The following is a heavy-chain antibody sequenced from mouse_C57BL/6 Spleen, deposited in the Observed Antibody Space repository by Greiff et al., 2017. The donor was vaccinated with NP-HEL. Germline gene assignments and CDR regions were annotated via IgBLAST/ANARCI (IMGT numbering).Heavy chain of an antibody. V-gene: IGHV5-6*01. CDR3: ARHGTGKGRNYFDY. J-gene: IGHJ2*01. D-gene: IGHD4-1*01. CDR2: ISSGGSYT. Sequence: EVKLMESGGDLVKPGGSLKLSCAASGFTFSSYGMSWVRQTPDKRLEWVATISSGGSYTYYPDSVKGRFTISRDNAKNTLYLQMSSLKSEDTAMYYCARHGTGKGRNYFDYWGQGTTLTVSS. CDR1: GFTFSSYG.